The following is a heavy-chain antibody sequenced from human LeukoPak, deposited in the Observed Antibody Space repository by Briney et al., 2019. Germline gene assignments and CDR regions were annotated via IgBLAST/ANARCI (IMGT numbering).Heavy chain of an antibody. Sequence: GASVKVSCKASGYTFTGYYMHWVRQAPGQGLEWMGWINPNSGGTNYAQKFQGRVTMTRDTSISTAYMELSRLRSDDTAVYYCARALAEYCSSTSCYHIAVGPIDYWGQGTLVTVSS. CDR1: GYTFTGYY. CDR3: ARALAEYCSSTSCYHIAVGPIDY. J-gene: IGHJ4*02. V-gene: IGHV1-2*02. D-gene: IGHD2-2*01. CDR2: INPNSGGT.